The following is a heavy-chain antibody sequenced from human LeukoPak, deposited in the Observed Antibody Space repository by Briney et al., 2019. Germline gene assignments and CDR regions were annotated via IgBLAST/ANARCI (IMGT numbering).Heavy chain of an antibody. D-gene: IGHD6-6*01. V-gene: IGHV3-48*01. CDR3: ARDRYSSSSLDF. J-gene: IGHJ4*02. CDR2: ISRSSSTI. Sequence: GGSLRLSCAASGFTFSNYSMNWVRQAPGKGLEWVSYISRSSSTIYYADSVKGRFTISRDNAKTSLYLQMNSLRAEDTAVYYCARDRYSSSSLDFWGQGTLVTVSS. CDR1: GFTFSNYS.